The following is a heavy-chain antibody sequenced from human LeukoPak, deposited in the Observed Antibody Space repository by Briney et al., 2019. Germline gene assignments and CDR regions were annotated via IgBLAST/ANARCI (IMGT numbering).Heavy chain of an antibody. CDR2: ISSNGGST. D-gene: IGHD4-17*01. V-gene: IGHV3-64*01. CDR3: AKDRLRFLSVSSFDY. Sequence: GGSLRLSCAASGFTFSSYAMHWVRQAPGKGLEYVSAISSNGGSTYYANSVKGRFTISRDNSKNTLYLQMNSLRAEDTAVYYCAKDRLRFLSVSSFDYWGQGTLVTVSS. CDR1: GFTFSSYA. J-gene: IGHJ4*02.